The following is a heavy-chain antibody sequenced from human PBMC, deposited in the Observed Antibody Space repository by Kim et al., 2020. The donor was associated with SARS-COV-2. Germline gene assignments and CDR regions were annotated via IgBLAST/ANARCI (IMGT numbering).Heavy chain of an antibody. CDR2: IYYSGST. CDR3: ARVGHSGGSTWDFDY. D-gene: IGHD6-13*01. J-gene: IGHJ4*02. V-gene: IGHV4-59*01. CDR1: GGSISSYY. Sequence: SETLSLTCTVSGGSISSYYWSWIRQPPGKGLEWIGYIYYSGSTNYNPSLKSRVTISVDTSKNQFSLKLSSVTAADTAVYYCARVGHSGGSTWDFDYCGRGTLVTVSS.